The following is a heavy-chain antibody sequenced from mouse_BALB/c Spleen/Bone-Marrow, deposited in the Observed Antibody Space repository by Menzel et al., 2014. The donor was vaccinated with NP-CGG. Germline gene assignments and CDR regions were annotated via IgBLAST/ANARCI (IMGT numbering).Heavy chain of an antibody. Sequence: QVQLKQSGPELVKPGASVRISCKASGYTFTGYYIHWVKQRPGQGLEWIGWIYPGNVNTKYNEKFKGKATLTADKSSSTAYMQLSSLTSEDSAVYFCARERRSRAMDYWGQGTSVTVSS. J-gene: IGHJ4*01. CDR2: IYPGNVNT. CDR3: ARERRSRAMDY. V-gene: IGHV1S56*01. CDR1: GYTFTGYY.